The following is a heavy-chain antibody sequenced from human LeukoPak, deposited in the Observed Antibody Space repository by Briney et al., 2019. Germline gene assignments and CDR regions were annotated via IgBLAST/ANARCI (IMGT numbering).Heavy chain of an antibody. V-gene: IGHV3-7*01. J-gene: IGHJ4*02. CDR1: GFTFSSYW. Sequence: GGSLRLSCAASGFTFSSYWMSWVRQAPGKGLEWVANIKQDGSEKYYVDSVKGRFTISRDNAKNSLYLQMNSLRAEDTAVYYCARDHKLHYYDSSGYYYYFDYWGQGTLVTVSS. CDR3: ARDHKLHYYDSSGYYYYFDY. CDR2: IKQDGSEK. D-gene: IGHD3-22*01.